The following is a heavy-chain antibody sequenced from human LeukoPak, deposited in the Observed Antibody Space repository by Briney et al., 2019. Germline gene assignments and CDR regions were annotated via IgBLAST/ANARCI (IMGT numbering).Heavy chain of an antibody. D-gene: IGHD2-2*01. CDR1: GGSISSGDYY. CDR3: ARDRSSSTSGMDV. Sequence: SETLSLTRTVSGGSISSGDYYWSWIRQPPGKGLEWIGYIYYSGSTYYNPSLKSRVTISVDTSKNQFSLKLSSVTAADTAVYYCARDRSSSTSGMDVWGQGTTVTVSS. J-gene: IGHJ6*02. V-gene: IGHV4-30-4*01. CDR2: IYYSGST.